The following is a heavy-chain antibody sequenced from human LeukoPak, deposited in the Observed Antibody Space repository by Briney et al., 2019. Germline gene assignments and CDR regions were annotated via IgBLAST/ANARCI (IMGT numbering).Heavy chain of an antibody. CDR1: GFSLSTGGVR. Sequence: SGPTLVNPTQTLTLTCTFSGFSLSTGGVRVGWIRQPPGKALEWLALIYWNDDTRYSPSLKSRLTITKDTSKNQVVLTVTNMDPVDTATYYCARSYGSIGYPSFDYWGQGTLVTVSS. V-gene: IGHV2-5*01. CDR3: ARSYGSIGYPSFDY. D-gene: IGHD3-22*01. CDR2: IYWNDDT. J-gene: IGHJ4*02.